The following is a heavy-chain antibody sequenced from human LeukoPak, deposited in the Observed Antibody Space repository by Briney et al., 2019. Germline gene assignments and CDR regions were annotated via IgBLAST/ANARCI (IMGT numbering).Heavy chain of an antibody. CDR3: ARDGGDLYYYDSSGYYLGY. CDR1: GYTFTSYG. V-gene: IGHV1-18*01. CDR2: ISAYNGNT. Sequence: ASVKVSRKASGYTFTSYGISWVRQAPGQGLEWMGWISAYNGNTYYAQKLQARVTMTTDTSTSTAYMELRSLRSDDTAVYYCARDGGDLYYYDSSGYYLGYWGQGTLVTVSS. J-gene: IGHJ4*02. D-gene: IGHD3-22*01.